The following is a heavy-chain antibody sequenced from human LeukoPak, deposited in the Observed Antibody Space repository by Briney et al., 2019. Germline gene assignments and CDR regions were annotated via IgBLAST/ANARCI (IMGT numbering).Heavy chain of an antibody. V-gene: IGHV1-2*02. CDR3: ARSGDYPPIRTDY. J-gene: IGHJ4*02. CDR2: INPNSGGT. D-gene: IGHD4-17*01. CDR1: GYTFTGYY. Sequence: ASVKVSCKASGYTFTGYYMHWVRQAPGQGLEWMGWINPNSGGTNYAQKFQGGVTMTRDTSISTAYMELSRLRSDDTAVYYCARSGDYPPIRTDYWGQGTLVTVSS.